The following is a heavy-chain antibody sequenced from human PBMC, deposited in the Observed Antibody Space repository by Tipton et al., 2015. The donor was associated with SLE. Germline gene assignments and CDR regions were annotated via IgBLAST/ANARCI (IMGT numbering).Heavy chain of an antibody. CDR1: GGSIISRSHF. CDR3: ARHGQRSWFDP. D-gene: IGHD2-2*01. Sequence: TLSLTCTVSGGSIISRSHFWGWIRQPPGKVLEWIGSFYYSGDTYYNASLKSRVTISVDTSKSQVSLKLSSVTAADTAVYYCARHGQRSWFDPWGQGTLVTVSS. CDR2: FYYSGDT. J-gene: IGHJ5*02. V-gene: IGHV4-39*07.